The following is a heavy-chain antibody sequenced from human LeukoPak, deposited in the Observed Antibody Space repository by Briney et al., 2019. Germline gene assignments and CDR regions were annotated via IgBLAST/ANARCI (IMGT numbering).Heavy chain of an antibody. CDR3: TRGPWGSGSYAAMDV. CDR2: IYYSGST. CDR1: GGSLSGYY. Sequence: SETLSLTCTVPGGSLSGYYSSWIRPPPGKGLDWIGYIYYSGSTNYNHSLKSRVTISVDTSKNQYSLKLTSVTAADTAVYYCTRGPWGSGSYAAMDVWGKGTTVTVSS. V-gene: IGHV4-59*01. D-gene: IGHD3-10*01. J-gene: IGHJ6*03.